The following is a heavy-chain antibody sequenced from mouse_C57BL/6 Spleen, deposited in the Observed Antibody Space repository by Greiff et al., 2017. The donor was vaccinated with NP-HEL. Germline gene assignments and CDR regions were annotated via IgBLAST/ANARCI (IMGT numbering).Heavy chain of an antibody. CDR3: AYDYDQYYYAMDY. CDR1: GYTFTSYW. Sequence: QVQLKQPGAELVKPGASVKLSCKASGYTFTSYWMHWVKQRPGRGLEWIGRIDPNSGGTKYNEKFKSKATLTVDKPSSTAYMQLSSLTSEDSAVYYCAYDYDQYYYAMDYWGQGTSVTVSS. V-gene: IGHV1-72*01. D-gene: IGHD2-4*01. CDR2: IDPNSGGT. J-gene: IGHJ4*01.